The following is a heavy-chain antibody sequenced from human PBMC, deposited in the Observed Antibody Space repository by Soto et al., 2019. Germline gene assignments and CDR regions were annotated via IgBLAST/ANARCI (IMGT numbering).Heavy chain of an antibody. CDR3: ARALGLGRSGSYAEYYYYGMDV. J-gene: IGHJ6*02. CDR1: GFTFSTYG. D-gene: IGHD3-10*01. Sequence: PGGSLRLSCAASGFTFSTYGMHWVRQAPGKGLEWVALIWYGGNNKNYADSVEGRFTISRDNSKNTLFLQMKSLRVEDTAVYYCARALGLGRSGSYAEYYYYGMDVWGQGTTVTVSS. V-gene: IGHV3-33*01. CDR2: IWYGGNNK.